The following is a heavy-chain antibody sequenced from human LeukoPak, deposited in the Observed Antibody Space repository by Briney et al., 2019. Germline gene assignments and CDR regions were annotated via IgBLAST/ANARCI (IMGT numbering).Heavy chain of an antibody. D-gene: IGHD2-2*01. J-gene: IGHJ5*02. CDR3: ARGGYQMLVGWFDP. CDR2: IYYSGST. Sequence: SETLSLTCTVSGGSISSYYWSWIRQPPGKGLEWIGYIYYSGSTNYNPSLKSRVTISVDMSKNQFSLKLSSVTAGDTAVYYCARGGYQMLVGWFDPWGQGTLVTVSS. CDR1: GGSISSYY. V-gene: IGHV4-59*01.